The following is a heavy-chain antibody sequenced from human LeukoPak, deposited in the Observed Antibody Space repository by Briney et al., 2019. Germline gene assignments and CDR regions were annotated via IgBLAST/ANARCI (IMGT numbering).Heavy chain of an antibody. V-gene: IGHV4-31*03. CDR2: IYYSDS. CDR3: ARGVLTGYYGDFDY. Sequence: SETLSLTCTVSGGSVSSGGYSWSWIRQHPGKGLEWIGYIYYSDSYYNPSLKSRVSISVDTSKNQFSLNLNSVTAADTAVYYCARGVLTGYYGDFDYWGQGTLVTVSS. CDR1: GGSVSSGGYS. D-gene: IGHD3-9*01. J-gene: IGHJ4*02.